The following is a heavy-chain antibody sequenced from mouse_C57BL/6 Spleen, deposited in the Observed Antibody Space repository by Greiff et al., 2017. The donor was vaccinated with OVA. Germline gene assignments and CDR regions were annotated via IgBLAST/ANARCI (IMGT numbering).Heavy chain of an antibody. Sequence: VQLQQSGPELVKPGASVKISCKASGYSFTGYYMNWVKQSPEKSLEWIGEINPSTGGTTYNQKFKAKATLTVDKSSSTAYMQLKSLTSEGSAVYYCARAGYYGSSYAMDYWGQGTSVTVSS. J-gene: IGHJ4*01. V-gene: IGHV1-42*01. CDR2: INPSTGGT. CDR1: GYSFTGYY. CDR3: ARAGYYGSSYAMDY. D-gene: IGHD1-1*01.